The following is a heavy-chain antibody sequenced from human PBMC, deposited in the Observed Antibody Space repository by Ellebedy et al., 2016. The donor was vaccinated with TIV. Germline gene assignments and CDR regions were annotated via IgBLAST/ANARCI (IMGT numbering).Heavy chain of an antibody. CDR3: ARDDFWCGVHYYYYYGMDV. V-gene: IGHV1-18*04. CDR2: ISAYNGNT. J-gene: IGHJ6*02. Sequence: ASVKVSCKASGYTFTSYGISWVRQAPGQGLEWMGWISAYNGNTNYAQKLQGRVTMTTDTPTSTAYMELRSLRSDDTAVYYCARDDFWCGVHYYYYYGMDVWGQGTTVTVSS. D-gene: IGHD3-3*01. CDR1: GYTFTSYG.